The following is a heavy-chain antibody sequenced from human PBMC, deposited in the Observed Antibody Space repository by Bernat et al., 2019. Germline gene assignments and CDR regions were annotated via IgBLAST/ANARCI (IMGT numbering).Heavy chain of an antibody. CDR2: INHSGST. D-gene: IGHD4-23*01. CDR3: ARGLRWPQYYFDY. CDR1: GGSFSGYY. Sequence: QVQLQQWGAGLLKPSETLSLTCAVYGGSFSGYYWSWIRQPPGKGLEWIEEINHSGSTNYNPSLKSRVTISVDTSKNQFSLKLSSVTAADTAVYYCARGLRWPQYYFDYWGQGTLVTVSS. J-gene: IGHJ4*02. V-gene: IGHV4-34*01.